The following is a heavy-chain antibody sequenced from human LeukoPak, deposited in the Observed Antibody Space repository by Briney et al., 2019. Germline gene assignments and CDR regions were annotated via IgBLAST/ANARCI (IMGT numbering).Heavy chain of an antibody. CDR3: ARGRLRYCDY. CDR2: INHSGST. J-gene: IGHJ4*02. D-gene: IGHD3-9*01. CDR1: GGSFSGYY. Sequence: PSETLSLTCAVYGGSFSGYYWSWTRQPPGKGLEWIGEINHSGSTNYNPSLKSRVTISVDTSKNQFSLKLSSVTAADTAVYYCARGRLRYCDYWGQGTLVTVSS. V-gene: IGHV4-34*01.